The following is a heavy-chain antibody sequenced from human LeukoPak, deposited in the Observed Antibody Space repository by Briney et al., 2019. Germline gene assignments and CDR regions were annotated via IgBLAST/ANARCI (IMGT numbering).Heavy chain of an antibody. CDR1: GFTFSSYA. D-gene: IGHD3-9*01. V-gene: IGHV3-23*01. J-gene: IGHJ6*02. CDR3: AKDASGGDILTGYIVHYYYYYGMDV. Sequence: PGGSLRLSCAASGFTFSSYAMSWVRQAPGKGLEWVSAISGSGGSTYYADSVKGRFTISRDNSKNTLYLQMNSLRAEDTAVYYCAKDASGGDILTGYIVHYYYYYGMDVWGQGTTVTVSS. CDR2: ISGSGGST.